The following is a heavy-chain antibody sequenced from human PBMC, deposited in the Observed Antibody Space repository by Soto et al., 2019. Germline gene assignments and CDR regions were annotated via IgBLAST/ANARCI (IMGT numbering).Heavy chain of an antibody. J-gene: IGHJ4*02. D-gene: IGHD1-7*01. CDR2: IYYSGST. CDR3: ARATELIPFDY. V-gene: IGHV4-30-4*01. Sequence: QVQLQESGPGLVKPSQTLSLTCTVSGGSISSGYYYWSWIRQPPRKGLEWFGYIYYSGSTYYNPLLRSRVTISVDPSKNQFSLKLSSVIAADTAVYYCARATELIPFDYWGQGTLVTVSS. CDR1: GGSISSGYYY.